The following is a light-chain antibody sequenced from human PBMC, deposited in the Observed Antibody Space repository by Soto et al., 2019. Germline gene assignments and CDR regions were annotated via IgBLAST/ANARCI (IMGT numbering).Light chain of an antibody. J-gene: IGKJ1*01. V-gene: IGKV3-11*01. CDR2: DAS. Sequence: EIVLTQSPGTLSLSPGERATLSCRASQSVYNYLAWYQQKPGQAPRLLIYDASDRATGLPARFSGSGSGTDFTLTISGLEPEDSAIYYCQQRATWPGTFGQGTKVEI. CDR1: QSVYNY. CDR3: QQRATWPGT.